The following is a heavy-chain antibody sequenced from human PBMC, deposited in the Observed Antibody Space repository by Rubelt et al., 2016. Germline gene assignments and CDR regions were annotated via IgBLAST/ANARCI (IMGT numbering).Heavy chain of an antibody. D-gene: IGHD4-17*01. J-gene: IGHJ4*02. V-gene: IGHV1-18*01. CDR3: ARVIGRDGDYYFDY. CDR2: FTG. CDR1: GYSFSSYG. Sequence: QVQLVQSGSEVKEPGASVKVSCKASGYSFSSYGIGWVRQAPGQGLEWMGWFTGPAQSLQDRVIMTIDTSTSTAYMELRGLTSDDTAVYYCARVIGRDGDYYFDYWGQGTLVTVSS.